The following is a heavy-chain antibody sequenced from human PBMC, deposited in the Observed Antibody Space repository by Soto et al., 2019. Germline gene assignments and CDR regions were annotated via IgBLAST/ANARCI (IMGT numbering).Heavy chain of an antibody. CDR3: ARDRGIVIVGGTIPDY. CDR1: GYTFTSYG. V-gene: IGHV1-18*01. Sequence: QVQMVQSGAEVKKPGASVKVSCKASGYTFTSYGISWVRQAPGQGLDWLGWISAYNGNTNYARNLQGRVTVTADTSTTTAYTELRSLRSDDTAVYYCARDRGIVIVGGTIPDYWGQGTLVTVSS. CDR2: ISAYNGNT. D-gene: IGHD1-26*01. J-gene: IGHJ4*02.